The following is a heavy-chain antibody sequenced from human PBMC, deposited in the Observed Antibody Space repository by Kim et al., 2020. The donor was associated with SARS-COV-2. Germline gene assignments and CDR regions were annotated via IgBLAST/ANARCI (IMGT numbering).Heavy chain of an antibody. J-gene: IGHJ4*02. D-gene: IGHD3-22*01. CDR2: IIPNGGST. CDR1: GYTFINYY. CDR3: ARDARDSNGYYLVY. V-gene: IGHV1-46*01. Sequence: ASVKVSCKASGYTFINYYMHWVRQAPGQGLEWMGIIIPNGGSTTYAQKFQGRVTMTRDTSTSTVEMELSRLRSEDTAVYYCARDARDSNGYYLVYWGQGTLVTVS.